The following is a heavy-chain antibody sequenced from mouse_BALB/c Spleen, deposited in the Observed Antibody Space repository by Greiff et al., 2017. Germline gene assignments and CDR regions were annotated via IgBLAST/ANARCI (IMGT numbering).Heavy chain of an antibody. CDR3: ARAYRYDGGTVDY. Sequence: EVMLVESGGGLVQPGGSRKLSCAASGFTFSSFGMHWVRQAPEKGLEWVAYISGGSSTIYYADTVKGRFTISRDNPKNTLFLQMTSLRSEDTAMYDCARAYRYDGGTVDYWGQGTTLTVSS. J-gene: IGHJ2*01. CDR1: GFTFSSFG. D-gene: IGHD2-14*01. V-gene: IGHV5-17*02. CDR2: ISGGSSTI.